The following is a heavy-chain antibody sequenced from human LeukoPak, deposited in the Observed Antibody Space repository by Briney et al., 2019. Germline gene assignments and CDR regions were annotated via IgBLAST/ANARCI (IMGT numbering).Heavy chain of an antibody. D-gene: IGHD1-26*01. CDR3: ARVSPREWELHLPDY. CDR2: INTNTGNP. CDR1: GYTFTSYA. V-gene: IGHV7-4-1*02. J-gene: IGHJ4*02. Sequence: ASVKVSCKASGYTFTSYAMNWVRQAPGQGLEWMGWINTNTGNPTYAQGFTGRFVFSLDTSVSTAYLQISSLKGEDTAVYYCARVSPREWELHLPDYWGQGTLVTVSS.